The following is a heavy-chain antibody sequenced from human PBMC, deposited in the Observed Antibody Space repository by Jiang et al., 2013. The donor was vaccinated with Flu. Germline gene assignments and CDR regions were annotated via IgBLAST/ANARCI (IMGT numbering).Heavy chain of an antibody. V-gene: IGHV3-9*01. Sequence: VQPGRSLRLSCVTSGFILDDYAMHWVRQVPGKGLEWVSGINWDSGRIGYADSVKGRFTVSRDSAKNSLYLQMNSLRAEDTALYYCAKDMGLYYYDSTGYYGDYYGMDVWGQGTTVTVSS. J-gene: IGHJ6*02. D-gene: IGHD3-22*01. CDR2: INWDSGRI. CDR3: AKDMGLYYYDSTGYYGDYYGMDV. CDR1: GFILDDYA.